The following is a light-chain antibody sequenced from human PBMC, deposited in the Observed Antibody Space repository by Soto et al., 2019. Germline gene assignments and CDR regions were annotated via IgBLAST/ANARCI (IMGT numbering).Light chain of an antibody. J-gene: IGKJ3*01. Sequence: DIQMTQSPSSLSASVGDRVTITCQASQDISNYLNWYQQKPGKAPKLLMSDASILETGVPSRFSGSVSGTDFPFTISGLQPEDIATYYCQQYDTLPPTFGPGTKVDLK. CDR1: QDISNY. CDR3: QQYDTLPPT. CDR2: DAS. V-gene: IGKV1-33*01.